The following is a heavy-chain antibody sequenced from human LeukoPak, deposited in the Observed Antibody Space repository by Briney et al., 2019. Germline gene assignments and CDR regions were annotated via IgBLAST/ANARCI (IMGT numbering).Heavy chain of an antibody. CDR3: ARDEGSGWYAY. CDR1: GGSISSYY. CDR2: IHTSGST. V-gene: IGHV4-4*07. D-gene: IGHD6-19*01. J-gene: IGHJ4*02. Sequence: SETLSLTCTVSGGSISSYYWSWIRQPAGRGVEWIGRIHTSGSTNYNPSLKSRVTLSGDTSKNLFSLRLTSVTAADTAIYYCARDEGSGWYAYWGQGTLVTVSS.